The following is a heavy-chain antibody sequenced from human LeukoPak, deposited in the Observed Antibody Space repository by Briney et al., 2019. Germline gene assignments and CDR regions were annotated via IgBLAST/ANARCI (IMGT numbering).Heavy chain of an antibody. V-gene: IGHV4-59*01. D-gene: IGHD4/OR15-4a*01. Sequence: SETLSLTCTVSGGSISNYYWSWIRQPPGKGLEWIGYIYYSGSTNYNPSLKSRVIISVDTSKNQFSLKLTSVTAADTAVYYCARAMWTMVTTFDYWGQGTLVTVSS. J-gene: IGHJ4*02. CDR1: GGSISNYY. CDR3: ARAMWTMVTTFDY. CDR2: IYYSGST.